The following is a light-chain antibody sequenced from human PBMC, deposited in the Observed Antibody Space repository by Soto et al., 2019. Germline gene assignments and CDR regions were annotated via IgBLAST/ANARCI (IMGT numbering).Light chain of an antibody. CDR3: SSYTSSSTLV. V-gene: IGLV2-14*01. CDR1: SSDVGGYNY. CDR2: DVS. J-gene: IGLJ2*01. Sequence: QSALTQPASVSGSPGQSITISCTGTSSDVGGYNYVSWYQQHPGKAPKLMIYDVSNRPSGVSNLFSGSKSGNTASLTISGFQAEDEADYYCSSYTSSSTLVFGGGTKLTVL.